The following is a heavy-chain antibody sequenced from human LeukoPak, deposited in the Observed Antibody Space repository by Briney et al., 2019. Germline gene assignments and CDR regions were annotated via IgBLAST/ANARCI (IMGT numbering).Heavy chain of an antibody. Sequence: SQTLSLTCTVSGGSISSGDYYWSWIRQPPGKGLEWIGYIYYSGSTYYNPSLKSRVTISVDTSKNQFSLKLSSVTAADTVVYYCARDLIAAASGAFDIWGQGTMVTVSS. CDR1: GGSISSGDYY. CDR3: ARDLIAAASGAFDI. J-gene: IGHJ3*02. CDR2: IYYSGST. V-gene: IGHV4-30-4*01. D-gene: IGHD6-13*01.